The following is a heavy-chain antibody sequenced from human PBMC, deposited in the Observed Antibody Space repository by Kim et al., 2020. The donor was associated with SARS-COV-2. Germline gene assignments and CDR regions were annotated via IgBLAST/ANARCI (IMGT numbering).Heavy chain of an antibody. CDR3: AKDQWPTIYGGMDV. CDR1: GFTFDDYA. J-gene: IGHJ6*02. CDR2: ISWNSGSI. D-gene: IGHD3-9*01. V-gene: IGHV3-9*01. Sequence: GGSLRLYCAASGFTFDDYAMHWVRQAPGKGLEWVSGISWNSGSIGYADSVKGRITTPRDNAKNSLYLHMNSLRDEDTALDYCAKDQWPTIYGGMDVWDHETTVTVSS.